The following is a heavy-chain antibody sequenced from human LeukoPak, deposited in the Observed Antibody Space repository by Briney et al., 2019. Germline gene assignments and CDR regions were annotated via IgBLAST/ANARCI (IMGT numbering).Heavy chain of an antibody. CDR3: ATDHSMANTAWWFDP. CDR2: INPNSGGT. V-gene: IGHV1-2*02. Sequence: ASVKVSCKASGYTFTGYYMHWVRQAPGQGLEWMGWINPNSGGTNYAQKFQGRVTMTRDTSISTAYMELSSLRSEDTAFYYCATDHSMANTAWWFDPWGQGTLVTVSS. CDR1: GYTFTGYY. J-gene: IGHJ5*02. D-gene: IGHD5-24*01.